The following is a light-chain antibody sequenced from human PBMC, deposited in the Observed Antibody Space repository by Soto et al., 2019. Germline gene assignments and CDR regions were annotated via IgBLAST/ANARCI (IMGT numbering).Light chain of an antibody. CDR3: QLYGSSPRT. V-gene: IGKV3-20*01. CDR1: QSVSSNY. J-gene: IGKJ1*01. Sequence: EIVLTQSPGILSLSPGERATLSCRASQSVSSNYLAWYQQKPGQAPRFLIYGASSRATGIPDRFSGSGSGTDFTLSITRLEPESFAVYYCQLYGSSPRTFDQGTKVEIK. CDR2: GAS.